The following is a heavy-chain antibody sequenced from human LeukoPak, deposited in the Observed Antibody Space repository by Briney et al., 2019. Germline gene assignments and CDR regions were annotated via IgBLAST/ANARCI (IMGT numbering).Heavy chain of an antibody. Sequence: GGSLRLSCAASGFTFSSYWMSWVRQAPGKGLEWVSAISGSGGSTYYADSVKGRFTISRDNSKNTLYLQMNSLRAEDTAVYYCAKDLGWNYRTNWGQGTLVTVSS. V-gene: IGHV3-23*01. J-gene: IGHJ4*02. CDR2: ISGSGGST. CDR1: GFTFSSYW. D-gene: IGHD1-7*01. CDR3: AKDLGWNYRTN.